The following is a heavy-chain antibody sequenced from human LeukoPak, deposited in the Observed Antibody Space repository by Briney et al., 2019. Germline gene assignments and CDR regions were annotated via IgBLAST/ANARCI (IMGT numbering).Heavy chain of an antibody. J-gene: IGHJ4*02. CDR3: VREGRVSGYDFDC. CDR1: GFTFSSYW. D-gene: IGHD5-12*01. Sequence: PGGSLRLSCAASGFTFSSYWMHWVRQAPGKGLMCVSRINSDGSSITYADSVKGRFTISRDNAKNTLYLQMNSLRVEDTAVYYCVREGRVSGYDFDCWGQGTLVTVSS. V-gene: IGHV3-74*03. CDR2: INSDGSSI.